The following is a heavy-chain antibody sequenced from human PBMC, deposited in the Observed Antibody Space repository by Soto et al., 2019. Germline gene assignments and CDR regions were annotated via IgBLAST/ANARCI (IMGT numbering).Heavy chain of an antibody. J-gene: IGHJ4*02. V-gene: IGHV3-33*01. D-gene: IGHD6-13*01. CDR1: GFAFSNYG. CDR2: IWSDGTKK. Sequence: QVHLVESGGGVVQPGRSLTLSCTASGFAFSNYGIHWVRQAPGRGLEWVAVIWSDGTKKFYAGSVRGRFTISRDNSKNTINLQMNSLRAEDTAVYYCARDWWEEPAGKETVSQFDYWGQGTLVTVSS. CDR3: ARDWWEEPAGKETVSQFDY.